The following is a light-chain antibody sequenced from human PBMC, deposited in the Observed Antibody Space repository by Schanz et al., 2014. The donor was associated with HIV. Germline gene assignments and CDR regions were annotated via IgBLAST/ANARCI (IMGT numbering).Light chain of an antibody. V-gene: IGLV2-14*03. J-gene: IGLJ3*02. Sequence: QSALTQPASVSGSPGQSITIPCTGTSSDVGAYNFVSWYQQHPGKAPKLIIYDVNNRPSGVSHRFSGSKSGNTASLTIVGLQAEDEADYYCFSYTSSNTWVFGGGTKLTVL. CDR2: DVN. CDR1: SSDVGAYNF. CDR3: FSYTSSNTWV.